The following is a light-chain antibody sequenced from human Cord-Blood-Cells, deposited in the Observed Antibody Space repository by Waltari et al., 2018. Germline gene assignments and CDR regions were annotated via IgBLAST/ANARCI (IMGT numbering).Light chain of an antibody. CDR1: SSNIGRNY. V-gene: IGLV1-47*01. CDR3: AAWDDSLSGNYV. Sequence: SVLTLPPSASGTPGHRVPISCSGRSSNIGRNYVFWYQQPPGTAPKLLIYRNNQRPSRVPDRFSGPKSGTSASLAISGLRSEDEADYYCAAWDDSLSGNYVFGTGTKVTVL. CDR2: RNN. J-gene: IGLJ1*01.